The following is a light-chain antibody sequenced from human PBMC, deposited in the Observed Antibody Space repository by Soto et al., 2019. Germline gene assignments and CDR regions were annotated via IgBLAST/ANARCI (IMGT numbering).Light chain of an antibody. V-gene: IGLV1-44*01. Sequence: QSVLTQPPSASGTPGQRVTISCSGSNSNIGGNTVNWYQQLPGAAPKLLIYSNDQRPSGVPDRFSGSKFGTTASLAISGLQSGDEADYHCATWDDSLNAAVFGAGTKVTV. CDR2: SND. CDR3: ATWDDSLNAAV. J-gene: IGLJ1*01. CDR1: NSNIGGNT.